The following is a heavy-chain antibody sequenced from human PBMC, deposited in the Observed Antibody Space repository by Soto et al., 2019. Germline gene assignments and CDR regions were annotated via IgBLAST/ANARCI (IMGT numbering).Heavy chain of an antibody. J-gene: IGHJ4*02. CDR1: GGSISSENW. CDR3: ARPGGDVWGTACQRPPRPDY. CDR2: IYHSGST. V-gene: IGHV4-4*02. Sequence: QVRLQESGPGLVKPSGTLSLTCAVSGGSISSENWWSWVRQSPGKGLEWIGEIYHSGSTNSNPSRKSLVSVPAATSTNQSSLYLSSATAADTPVYFCARPGGDVWGTACQRPPRPDYWCQGTLVTVSS. D-gene: IGHD3-16*01.